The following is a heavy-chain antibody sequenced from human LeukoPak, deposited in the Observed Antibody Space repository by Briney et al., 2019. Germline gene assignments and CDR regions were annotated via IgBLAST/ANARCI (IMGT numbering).Heavy chain of an antibody. CDR3: ARDAEGVVNPYNWFDP. D-gene: IGHD3-3*01. V-gene: IGHV1-69*05. CDR1: GYTFTGYY. Sequence: GASVKVSCKASGYTFTGYYMHWVRQAPGQGLEWMGGIIPIFGTANYAQKFQGRVTITTDESTSTAYMELSSLRSEDTAVYYCARDAEGVVNPYNWFDPWGQGTLVTVSS. J-gene: IGHJ5*02. CDR2: IIPIFGTA.